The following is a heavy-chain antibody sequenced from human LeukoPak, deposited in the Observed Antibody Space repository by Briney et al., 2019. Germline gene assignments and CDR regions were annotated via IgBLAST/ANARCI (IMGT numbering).Heavy chain of an antibody. CDR3: AESGWYSEGAFDI. J-gene: IGHJ3*02. CDR2: IYSGGST. CDR1: GFTVSSNY. D-gene: IGHD6-19*01. V-gene: IGHV3-53*01. Sequence: GGSLRLSCAASGFTVSSNYMSWVRQAPGKGLEWVSVIYSGGSTYYADSVKGRFTISRDNSKNTLYLQMNSLSAEDTAVYYCAESGWYSEGAFDIWGQGTMVTVSS.